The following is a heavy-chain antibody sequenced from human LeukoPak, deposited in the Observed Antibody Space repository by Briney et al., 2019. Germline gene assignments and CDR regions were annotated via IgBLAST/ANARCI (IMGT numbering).Heavy chain of an antibody. Sequence: ASVKVSCKASGGTFSSYAISWVRQAPGQGLEWMGRIIPILGIANYAQKFQGRVTITADKSTSTAYMELSSLRSEDTAVYYCAVPTRGQQLEYFQHWGQGTLVTVSS. J-gene: IGHJ1*01. D-gene: IGHD6-13*01. CDR1: GGTFSSYA. V-gene: IGHV1-69*04. CDR3: AVPTRGQQLEYFQH. CDR2: IIPILGIA.